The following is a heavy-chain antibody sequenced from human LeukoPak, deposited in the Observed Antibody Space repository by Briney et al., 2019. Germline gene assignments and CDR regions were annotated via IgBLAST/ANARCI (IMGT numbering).Heavy chain of an antibody. CDR2: ISGSGGST. CDR1: GFTFSSYA. D-gene: IGHD3-22*01. CDR3: PRQQGYYYDSSGYYPNPIHSFAY. Sequence: GGSLRLSCAASGFTFSSYAMSWVRQAPGKGLEWVSAISGSGGSTYYADSVKGRFTISRDNSKNTLYLQMNSLRAEYTSVYYCPRQQGYYYDSSGYYPNPIHSFAYWGQGTLVTVPS. V-gene: IGHV3-23*01. J-gene: IGHJ4*02.